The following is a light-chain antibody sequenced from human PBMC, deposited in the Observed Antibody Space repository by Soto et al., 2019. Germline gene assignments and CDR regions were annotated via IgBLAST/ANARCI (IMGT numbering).Light chain of an antibody. J-gene: IGKJ1*01. Sequence: EIVMTQSPATLSVSPGERATLSCRASQSVSSNLAWYQQKPGQAPRLLIYGASTRATGIPARFSASETGTDFTLTISDVQPEDFAVYYCHQRQSWPRTFGQGTKVDIK. V-gene: IGKV3-15*01. CDR3: HQRQSWPRT. CDR1: QSVSSN. CDR2: GAS.